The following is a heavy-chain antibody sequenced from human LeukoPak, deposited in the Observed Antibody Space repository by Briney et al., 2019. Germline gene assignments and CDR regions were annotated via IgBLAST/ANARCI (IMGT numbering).Heavy chain of an antibody. CDR2: ISFDGRNE. V-gene: IGHV3-30*18. Sequence: GGSLRLSCAASGFTFTHYGIHWVRQAPGKGLEWVASISFDGRNEYYLDSVKGRFTISRDSPKNTLYLQMNSLRAEDTAVYYCAKERAAMGTDAFDIWGQGTMVTVSS. D-gene: IGHD5-18*01. J-gene: IGHJ3*02. CDR3: AKERAAMGTDAFDI. CDR1: GFTFTHYG.